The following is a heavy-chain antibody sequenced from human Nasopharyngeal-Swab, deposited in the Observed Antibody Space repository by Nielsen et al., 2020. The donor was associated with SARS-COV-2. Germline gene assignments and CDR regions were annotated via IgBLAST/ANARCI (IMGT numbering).Heavy chain of an antibody. CDR3: ARLSIATAGVDF. Sequence: GGSLRLSCAASGFTFSSYAMSWVRQAPGKGLEWVSAITPSGDSTYYADSVKGRFTISRDNAKNSLYLQMNSLRAEDTAVFYCARLSIATAGVDFWGQGTLVTVSS. CDR1: GFTFSSYA. J-gene: IGHJ4*02. V-gene: IGHV3-23*01. CDR2: ITPSGDST. D-gene: IGHD6-13*01.